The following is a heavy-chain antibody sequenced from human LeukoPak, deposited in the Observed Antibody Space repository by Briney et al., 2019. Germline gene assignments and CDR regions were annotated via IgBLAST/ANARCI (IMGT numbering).Heavy chain of an antibody. CDR2: IWYDGSNK. Sequence: PGGSLRLSCAAPGFTFSSYGMHWVRQAPGKGLEWVAVIWYDGSNKYYADSVKGRFTISRDNSKNTLYLQMNSLRAEDTAVYYCARGGSYYPFDYWGQGTLVTVSS. V-gene: IGHV3-33*01. CDR1: GFTFSSYG. D-gene: IGHD1-26*01. J-gene: IGHJ4*02. CDR3: ARGGSYYPFDY.